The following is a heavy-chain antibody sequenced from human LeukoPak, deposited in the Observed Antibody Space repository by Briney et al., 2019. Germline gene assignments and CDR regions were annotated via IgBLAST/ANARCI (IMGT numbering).Heavy chain of an antibody. J-gene: IGHJ6*03. Sequence: AGGSLRLSCAASGFTFSSYWMHWVRQAPGKGLVGVSRINSDGRSTNYADSVKGRFTISRDNAKNTLYLQMNSLRAEDTAVYYCAKIPYGDYVLDYYYYMDVWGKGTTVTISS. V-gene: IGHV3-74*01. CDR3: AKIPYGDYVLDYYYYMDV. CDR1: GFTFSSYW. D-gene: IGHD4-17*01. CDR2: INSDGRST.